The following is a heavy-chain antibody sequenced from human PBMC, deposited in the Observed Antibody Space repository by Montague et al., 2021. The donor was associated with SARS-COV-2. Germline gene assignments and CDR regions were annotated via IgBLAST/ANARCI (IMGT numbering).Heavy chain of an antibody. CDR2: IYYTGNT. V-gene: IGHV4-4*02. Sequence: SETLSLTCAVSDGSISSPNWWNWVRQPPGKGLEWFGEIYYTGNTNYNPSRTSRVTIFIDKSKNHFSLQLISVTAADTAVYYCARGGTYHYGMDVWGQGTTVAVSS. CDR1: DGSISSPNW. CDR3: ARGGTYHYGMDV. J-gene: IGHJ6*02. D-gene: IGHD3-16*01.